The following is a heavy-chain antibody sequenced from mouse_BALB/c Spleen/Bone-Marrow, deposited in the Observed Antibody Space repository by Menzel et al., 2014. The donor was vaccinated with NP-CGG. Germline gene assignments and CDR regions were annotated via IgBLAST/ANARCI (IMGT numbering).Heavy chain of an antibody. D-gene: IGHD2-2*01. CDR1: EFTFSSYG. J-gene: IGHJ2*01. Sequence: EVQLVESGGDLVKPGGSLKLSCAASEFTFSSYGTSWVRQTPDKRLEWVATISSGGSYTYYPDSVKGRFTISRDNAKNTLYLQMSSLKSEDTAMYYCARQGYGYDGFDYWGQGTTLTVSS. CDR2: ISSGGSYT. CDR3: ARQGYGYDGFDY. V-gene: IGHV5-6*01.